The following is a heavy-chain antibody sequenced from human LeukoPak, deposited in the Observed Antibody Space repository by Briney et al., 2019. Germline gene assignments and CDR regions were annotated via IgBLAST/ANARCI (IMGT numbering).Heavy chain of an antibody. CDR1: GLTFRRFG. CDR3: ARDGTVTAGPFDP. V-gene: IGHV3-33*01. D-gene: IGHD4-11*01. Sequence: GGSLRLSCAAPGLTFRRFGMHWLRQAPDKGLEWVAFIWYDGSNKYYADSVKGRFTISRDNSKNTLYLQMNSLRAEDTAVYYCARDGTVTAGPFDPWGRGTLVTVSS. J-gene: IGHJ5*02. CDR2: IWYDGSNK.